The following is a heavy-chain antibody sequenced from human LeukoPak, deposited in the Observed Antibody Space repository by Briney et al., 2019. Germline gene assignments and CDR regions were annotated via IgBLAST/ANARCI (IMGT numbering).Heavy chain of an antibody. CDR2: ISWNSGSI. D-gene: IGHD3-9*01. Sequence: GRSLRLSCAASGFTFDDYAMHWVRQAPGKGREWVSGISWNSGSIGYADSVKGRFTISRDNAKNSLYLQMNSLRAEDMALYYCAKGVTYYDILTGFDYWGQGTLVTLSS. CDR1: GFTFDDYA. V-gene: IGHV3-9*03. J-gene: IGHJ4*02. CDR3: AKGVTYYDILTGFDY.